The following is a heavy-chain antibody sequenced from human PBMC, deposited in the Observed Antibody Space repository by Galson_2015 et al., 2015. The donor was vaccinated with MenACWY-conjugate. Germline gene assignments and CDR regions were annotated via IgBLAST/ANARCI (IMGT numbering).Heavy chain of an antibody. CDR2: INHSGST. V-gene: IGHV4-34*01. D-gene: IGHD3-10*01. Sequence: ETLSLTCAVYGGSFSGYYWSWIRQPPGKGLEWIGEINHSGSTNYNPSLKSRVTISVDTSKNQFSLKLSSVTAADTAVYYCAREYGSETAYDYWGQGTLVTVSS. CDR1: GGSFSGYY. J-gene: IGHJ4*02. CDR3: AREYGSETAYDY.